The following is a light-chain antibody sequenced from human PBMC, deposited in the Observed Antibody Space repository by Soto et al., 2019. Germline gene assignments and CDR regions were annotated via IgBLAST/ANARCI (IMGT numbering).Light chain of an antibody. J-gene: IGKJ4*01. CDR2: RAS. CDR3: HQHYDAHIT. Sequence: DFVRTQAPDSLAVSLGDRATINCNSSQSVLSSSNNKNYLALFQQKPGQPPKLLNYRASARQHGVPDRFSGSGSGTECTLAINNLQTEDEAIYYSHQHYDAHITFSGGTKVEIK. V-gene: IGKV4-1*01. CDR1: QSVLSSSNNKNY.